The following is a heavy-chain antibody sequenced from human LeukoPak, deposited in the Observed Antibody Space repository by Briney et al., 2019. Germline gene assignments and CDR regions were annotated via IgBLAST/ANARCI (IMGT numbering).Heavy chain of an antibody. D-gene: IGHD1-7*01. CDR2: MNPNSGNT. CDR1: GYTFTSYD. J-gene: IGHJ5*02. V-gene: IGHV1-8*03. Sequence: ASVKVSCKASGYTFTSYDINWVPQDTGQGLEWMGWMNPNSGNTGYAQKFQGRVTITRNTSISTAYMELSSLRSEDTAVYYCARGEGGTTSNWFDPWGQGTLVTVSS. CDR3: ARGEGGTTSNWFDP.